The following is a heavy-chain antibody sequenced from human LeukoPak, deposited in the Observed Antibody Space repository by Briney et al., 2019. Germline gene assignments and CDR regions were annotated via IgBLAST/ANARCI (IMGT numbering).Heavy chain of an antibody. D-gene: IGHD2-8*02. Sequence: GASVKVSCKASGYTFTSYFMHWVRQAPGQGLEWMGIINPSGGSTSSAQKFQDRVTMTRDTSTSTVYMELSSLRSEDTAVYYCAREESGGYFDYGGQGTLVTVSS. J-gene: IGHJ4*02. CDR2: INPSGGST. CDR3: AREESGGYFDY. CDR1: GYTFTSYF. V-gene: IGHV1-46*01.